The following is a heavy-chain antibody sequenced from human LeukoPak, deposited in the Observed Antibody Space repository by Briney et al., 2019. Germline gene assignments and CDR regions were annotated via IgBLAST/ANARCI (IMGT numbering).Heavy chain of an antibody. D-gene: IGHD3-22*01. CDR2: FYYSGST. Sequence: SETLSLTCTVSGGSISSSSYYWGWIRQPPGKGLEWIGSFYYSGSTYYNPSLKRRVTISVDTSKNQFSLKLSSVTAADTAEYYCARTKITMIVVVITTGAFDIWGQGTMVTVSS. CDR3: ARTKITMIVVVITTGAFDI. CDR1: GGSISSSSYY. V-gene: IGHV4-39*07. J-gene: IGHJ3*02.